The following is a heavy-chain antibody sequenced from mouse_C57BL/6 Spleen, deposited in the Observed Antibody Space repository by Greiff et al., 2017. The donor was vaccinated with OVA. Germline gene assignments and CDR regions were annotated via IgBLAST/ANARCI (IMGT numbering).Heavy chain of an antibody. CDR1: GFNIKDYY. CDR2: IDPEDGDT. Sequence: VQLKQSGAELVRPGASVKLSCTASGFNIKDYYMHWVKQRPEQGLEWIGRIDPEDGDTEYAPKFQGKATMTADTSSNTAYLQLSSLTSEDTSVYYCLDGYYDWFAYWGQGTLVTVSA. V-gene: IGHV14-1*01. D-gene: IGHD2-3*01. J-gene: IGHJ3*01. CDR3: LDGYYDWFAY.